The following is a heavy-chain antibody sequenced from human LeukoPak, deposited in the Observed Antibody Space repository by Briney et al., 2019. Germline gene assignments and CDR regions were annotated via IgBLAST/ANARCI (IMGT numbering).Heavy chain of an antibody. D-gene: IGHD3-22*01. J-gene: IGHJ5*02. CDR2: IQPGDSGT. CDR1: GYSFTNYW. CDR3: ARLVGSGYYPNNNWFDP. V-gene: IGHV5-51*01. Sequence: GESLKISCQASGYSFTNYWIGWVRQMPGKGLEWMGIIQPGDSGTRYSPSFQGQVTISADKSISTAYLQWSSLKASDTAMYYCARLVGSGYYPNNNWFDPWGQGTLVTVSS.